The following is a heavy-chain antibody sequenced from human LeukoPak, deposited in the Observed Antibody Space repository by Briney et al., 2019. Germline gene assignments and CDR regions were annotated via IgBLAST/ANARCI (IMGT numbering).Heavy chain of an antibody. CDR3: ARPASGYEYYFDY. J-gene: IGHJ4*02. V-gene: IGHV4-39*01. CDR2: IYYSGST. D-gene: IGHD5-12*01. Sequence: PSETLSLTCAVYGGSFSSYYWGWIRQPPGKGLEWIGSIYYSGSTYYNPSLKSRVTISVDTSKNQFSLKLSSVTAADTAVYYCARPASGYEYYFDYWGQGTLVTVSS. CDR1: GGSFSSYY.